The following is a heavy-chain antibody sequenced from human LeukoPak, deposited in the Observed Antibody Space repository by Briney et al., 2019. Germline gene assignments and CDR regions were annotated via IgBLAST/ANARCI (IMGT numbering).Heavy chain of an antibody. J-gene: IGHJ2*01. CDR2: IYHSGST. Sequence: PSETLSLTCTVSGGSISSGGYYWSWIRQPPGKGLEWIGYIYHSGSTYYNPSLKSRVTISVDRSKNQFSLKLSSVTAADTAVYYCARAGVEQQRVWYFDLWGRGTLVTVSS. CDR1: GGSISSGGYY. D-gene: IGHD6-13*01. V-gene: IGHV4-30-2*01. CDR3: ARAGVEQQRVWYFDL.